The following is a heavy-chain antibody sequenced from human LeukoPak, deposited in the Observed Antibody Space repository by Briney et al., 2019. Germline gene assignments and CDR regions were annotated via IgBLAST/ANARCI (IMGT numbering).Heavy chain of an antibody. D-gene: IGHD4-23*01. V-gene: IGHV4-59*08. CDR2: IYDGGST. J-gene: IGHJ5*02. Sequence: PSETLSLTCTVAGGSLSSYYWSWVRQPPGKGLEWIGYIYDGGSTNYNPSLKSRVTISLDTSKNQFSLKLSSVTATDTDVYYCARSVVTGLDWFDPWGQGTLVTVSS. CDR1: GGSLSSYY. CDR3: ARSVVTGLDWFDP.